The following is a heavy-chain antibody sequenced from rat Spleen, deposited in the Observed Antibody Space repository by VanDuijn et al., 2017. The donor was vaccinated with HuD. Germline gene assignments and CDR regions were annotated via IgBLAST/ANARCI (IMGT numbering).Heavy chain of an antibody. V-gene: IGHV5S13*01. J-gene: IGHJ3*01. CDR1: GFTFSNYD. CDR3: ARYGSFDNWFAY. CDR2: ISPSGGST. D-gene: IGHD1-8*01. Sequence: EVQLVESGGGLVQPGRSLKLSCAASGFTFSNYDMAWVRQAPTKGLEWVASISPSGGSTYYRDSVKGRFTVSRDNAENTLFLQMDSLKSEDTATYYCARYGSFDNWFAYWGQGTLVTVSS.